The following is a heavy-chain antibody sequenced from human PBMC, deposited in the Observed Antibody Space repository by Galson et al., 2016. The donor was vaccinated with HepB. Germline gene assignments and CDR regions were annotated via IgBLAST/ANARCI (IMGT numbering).Heavy chain of an antibody. CDR3: AREPFLDLDPNPRNNAFDI. Sequence: TLSLTCTVSGDSISSGSFYRSWIRQPVGKGLEWIGRVYTSGITHYNASLKSRVTISLNTSKNQFSLRLTSVTAADTAVYYCAREPFLDLDPNPRNNAFDIWGQGTMVTLSS. D-gene: IGHD3/OR15-3a*01. CDR2: VYTSGIT. V-gene: IGHV4-61*02. CDR1: GDSISSGSFY. J-gene: IGHJ3*02.